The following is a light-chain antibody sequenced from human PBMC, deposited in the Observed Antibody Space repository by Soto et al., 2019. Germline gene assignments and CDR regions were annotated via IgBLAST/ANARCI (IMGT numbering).Light chain of an antibody. J-gene: IGKJ1*01. CDR3: QQYYSYPRT. V-gene: IGKV1-8*01. Sequence: AIRMTQSPSSFSASTGDRVTITCRASQGISSYLAWYQQKPGKDPKLLISAASTLQSGVPSRFSGSGPGTDFTLAISCLQSEDFATYYGQQYYSYPRTFGQGTKVEIK. CDR2: AAS. CDR1: QGISSY.